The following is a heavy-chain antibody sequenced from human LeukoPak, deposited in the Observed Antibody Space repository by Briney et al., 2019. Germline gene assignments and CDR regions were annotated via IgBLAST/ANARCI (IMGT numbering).Heavy chain of an antibody. D-gene: IGHD6-13*01. J-gene: IGHJ6*03. CDR1: GGSISSGSYY. CDR2: IYTSGST. Sequence: KPSETLSLTCTVSGGSISSGSYYWSWIRQPAGKGLEWIGRIYTSGSTNYNPSLKSRVTISVDTSKNQFSLKLSSVTAADTAVYYCARDAYTWGSSWYWEPEAGYYYYMDVWGKGTTVTVSS. CDR3: ARDAYTWGSSWYWEPEAGYYYYMDV. V-gene: IGHV4-61*02.